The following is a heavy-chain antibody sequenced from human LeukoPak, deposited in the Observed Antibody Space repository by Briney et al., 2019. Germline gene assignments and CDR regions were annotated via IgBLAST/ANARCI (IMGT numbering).Heavy chain of an antibody. D-gene: IGHD3-22*01. J-gene: IGHJ3*02. CDR2: IYYSGST. Sequence: SETLSLTCTVSGGSISSSSYYWGWVRQPPGKGLEWIGTIYYSGSTYYNPSLQSRVTISVDTSKNQFSLKLSSVTAADTAVYYCARGLNYYDSSAAFDIWGQGTMVTVSS. V-gene: IGHV4-39*07. CDR1: GGSISSSSYY. CDR3: ARGLNYYDSSAAFDI.